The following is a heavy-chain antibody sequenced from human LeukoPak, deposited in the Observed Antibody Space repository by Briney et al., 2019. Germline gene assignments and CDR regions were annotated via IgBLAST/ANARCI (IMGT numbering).Heavy chain of an antibody. Sequence: ASVKVSCKVSGYTLTELSMHWVRQAPGKGLEWMGGFDPEDGETIYAQKFQGRVTMTEDTSTDTAYMELSSLRSEDTAVYYCATANSSGENSDAFDIWGQGTMVTVSS. J-gene: IGHJ3*02. D-gene: IGHD3-22*01. CDR1: GYTLTELS. CDR3: ATANSSGENSDAFDI. CDR2: FDPEDGET. V-gene: IGHV1-24*01.